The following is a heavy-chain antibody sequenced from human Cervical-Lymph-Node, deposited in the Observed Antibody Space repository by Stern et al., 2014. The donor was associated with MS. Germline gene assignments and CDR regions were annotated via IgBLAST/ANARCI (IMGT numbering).Heavy chain of an antibody. Sequence: QVPLVQSGPAVKKPAPSLTVSCKAAGFSFTANYMHLLRHAPGPGLELMGLANPYCGDSNYSLPFQGRVTTHRDTPPSTADITPNRLGIDDTAVYYCARERGRAGPARADYWGQGTLVTVS. CDR2: ANPYCGDS. CDR1: GFSFTANY. V-gene: IGHV1-2*06. CDR3: ARERGRAGPARADY. D-gene: IGHD2-2*01. J-gene: IGHJ4*02.